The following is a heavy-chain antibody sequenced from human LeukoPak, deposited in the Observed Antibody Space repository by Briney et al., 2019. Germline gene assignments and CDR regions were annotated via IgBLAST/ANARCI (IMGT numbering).Heavy chain of an antibody. Sequence: PSGTLSLTCTVSSGSISSYYWSWIRQPAGKGLEWIGRIYTSESTNYNPSLKSRVTMSVDTSKNQFSLKLSSVTAADTAVYYCAREGPGVRGGFDYWGQGTLVTVSS. CDR3: AREGPGVRGGFDY. V-gene: IGHV4-4*07. J-gene: IGHJ4*02. CDR2: IYTSEST. D-gene: IGHD3-10*01. CDR1: SGSISSYY.